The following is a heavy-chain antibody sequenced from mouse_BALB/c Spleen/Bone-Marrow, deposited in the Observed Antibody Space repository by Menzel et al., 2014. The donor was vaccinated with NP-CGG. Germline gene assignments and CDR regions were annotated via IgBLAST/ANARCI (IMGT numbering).Heavy chain of an antibody. D-gene: IGHD2-4*01. CDR1: GFSLTSYG. CDR3: ARVDYDDYYAMDY. CDR2: IWAGGST. Sequence: VKLVESGPGLVAPSQSLSITCTVSGFSLTSYGVHWVRQPPGKGLEWLGVIWAGGSTNYNSALMSRQSISKDNSKSQVFLKMNSLQTDDTAMYYCARVDYDDYYAMDYWGQGTSATVSS. V-gene: IGHV2-9*02. J-gene: IGHJ4*01.